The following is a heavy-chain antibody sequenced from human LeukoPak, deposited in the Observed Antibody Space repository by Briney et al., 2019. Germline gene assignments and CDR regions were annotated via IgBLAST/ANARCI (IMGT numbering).Heavy chain of an antibody. D-gene: IGHD2-15*01. Sequence: ASVKLSCKASGYTFTSYYMHWVRQAPGQGLEWMGIINPSGGSTSYAQEFQGRVTMTRDTSTSTVYVELSSLRSEDTAVYYCARDLGSVVVVAALDYWGRGTLVTVSS. CDR2: INPSGGST. CDR1: GYTFTSYY. CDR3: ARDLGSVVVVAALDY. V-gene: IGHV1-46*01. J-gene: IGHJ4*02.